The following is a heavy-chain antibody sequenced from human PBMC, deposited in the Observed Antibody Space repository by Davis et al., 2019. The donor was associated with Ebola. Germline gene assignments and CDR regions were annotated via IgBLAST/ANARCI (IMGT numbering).Heavy chain of an antibody. CDR1: GFIFSDYY. Sequence: GESLKISCAASGFIFSDYYMNWVRQAPGKGLEWVSSISGSGGGTKYADSVGGRFTISRDNARNSLYLQMNGLRDEDTAVYYCARSYLISTWGQGTLVTVSS. D-gene: IGHD3-10*01. J-gene: IGHJ5*02. CDR3: ARSYLIST. CDR2: ISGSGGGT. V-gene: IGHV3-11*06.